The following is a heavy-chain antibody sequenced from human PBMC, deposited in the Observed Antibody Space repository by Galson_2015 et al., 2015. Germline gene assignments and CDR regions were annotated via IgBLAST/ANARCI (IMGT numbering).Heavy chain of an antibody. Sequence: SLRLSCAASGFTFSSYRMNWVRQAPGKGLEWISYISADTSTIYYADSVKGRFTISRDNAKNSLYLQMNSLRAEDTAVYYCASSLIALDFWGQGTLVTVSS. CDR2: ISADTSTI. V-gene: IGHV3-48*01. CDR3: ASSLIALDF. J-gene: IGHJ4*02. CDR1: GFTFSSYR.